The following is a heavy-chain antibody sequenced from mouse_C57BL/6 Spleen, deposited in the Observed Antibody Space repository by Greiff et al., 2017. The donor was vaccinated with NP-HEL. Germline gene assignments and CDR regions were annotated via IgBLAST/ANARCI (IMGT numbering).Heavy chain of an antibody. CDR2: IYPGDGDT. CDR3: ARSYDGQFAY. CDR1: GYAFSSSW. V-gene: IGHV1-82*01. J-gene: IGHJ3*01. D-gene: IGHD2-3*01. Sequence: QVQLKQSGPELVKPGASVKISCKASGYAFSSSWMNWVKQRPGKGLEWIGRIYPGDGDTNYNGKFKGKATLTADKSSSTAYMQLSSLTSEDSAVYFCARSYDGQFAYWGQGTLVTVSA.